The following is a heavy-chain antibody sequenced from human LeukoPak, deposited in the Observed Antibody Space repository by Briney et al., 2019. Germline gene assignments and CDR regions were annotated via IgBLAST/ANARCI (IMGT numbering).Heavy chain of an antibody. J-gene: IGHJ4*02. CDR3: ARGRYDSSGYYLGDFDY. CDR2: INPNSGGT. CDR1: GYTFTGYY. D-gene: IGHD3-22*01. V-gene: IGHV1-2*02. Sequence: ASVKVSCKASGYTFTGYYMHWVRQAPGQGLEWMGWINPNSGGTNYAQKFQGRDTMTRDTSISTAYMELSRLRSDDTAVYYCARGRYDSSGYYLGDFDYWGQGTLVTVSS.